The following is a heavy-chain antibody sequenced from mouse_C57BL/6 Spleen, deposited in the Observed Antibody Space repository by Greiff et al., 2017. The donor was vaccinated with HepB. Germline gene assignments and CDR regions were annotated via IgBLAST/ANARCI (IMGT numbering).Heavy chain of an antibody. D-gene: IGHD2-10*02. V-gene: IGHV1-81*01. J-gene: IGHJ2*01. CDR2: IYPRSGNT. Sequence: VQLQQSGAELARPGASVKLSCKASGYTFTSYGISWVKQRTGQGLEWIGEIYPRSGNTYYNEKFKGKATMTADKSSSTAYMELGGLTSEDSAVYLCARYKYGNAYYFDYWGQGTTLTVSS. CDR3: ARYKYGNAYYFDY. CDR1: GYTFTSYG.